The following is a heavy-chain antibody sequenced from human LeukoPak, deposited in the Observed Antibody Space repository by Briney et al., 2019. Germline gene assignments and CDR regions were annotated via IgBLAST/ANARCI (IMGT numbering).Heavy chain of an antibody. CDR1: GDSISSSSYY. V-gene: IGHV4-39*07. J-gene: IGHJ4*02. CDR2: INHSGST. Sequence: ASETLSLTCTVSGDSISSSSYYWGWIRQPPGKGLEWIGEINHSGSTNYNPSLNSRVTISVDTSKNQFSLKLSSVTAADTAVYYCARFAYCGGHCWYYFDYWGQGTLVTVSS. D-gene: IGHD2-21*02. CDR3: ARFAYCGGHCWYYFDY.